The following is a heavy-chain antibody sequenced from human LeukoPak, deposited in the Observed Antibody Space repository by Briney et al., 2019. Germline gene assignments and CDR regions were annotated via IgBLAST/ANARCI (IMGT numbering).Heavy chain of an antibody. V-gene: IGHV4-34*01. CDR3: ARGNQLWIPDAFDI. CDR1: GFTFSSYW. J-gene: IGHJ3*02. D-gene: IGHD5-18*01. Sequence: GSLRLSCAASGFTFSSYWMRWVRQPPGKGLEWIGEINHSGSTNYNPTLKSRVTISVDTSKNQFSLKLSSVTAADTAVYYCARGNQLWIPDAFDIWGQGTMVTVSS. CDR2: INHSGST.